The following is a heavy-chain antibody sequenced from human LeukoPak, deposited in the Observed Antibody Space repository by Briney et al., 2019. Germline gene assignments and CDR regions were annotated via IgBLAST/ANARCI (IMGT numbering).Heavy chain of an antibody. CDR3: ARDGVAARYYFDY. CDR1: GYTLSSYY. V-gene: IGHV1-46*01. D-gene: IGHD6-6*01. Sequence: ASVKVSCKASGYTLSSYYIHWVRQAPGQGLEWMGIINPSGGDTSYAQKFQGRVTMTRDTSTSTVYMELSSLRSEDTAVYYCARDGVAARYYFDYWGQGTLVTVSS. CDR2: INPSGGDT. J-gene: IGHJ4*02.